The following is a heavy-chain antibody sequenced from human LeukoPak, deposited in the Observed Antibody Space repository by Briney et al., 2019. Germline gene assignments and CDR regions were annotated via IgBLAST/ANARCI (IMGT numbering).Heavy chain of an antibody. J-gene: IGHJ5*02. CDR3: ATSGYSSVGWFDP. CDR1: GYTFTSYY. D-gene: IGHD5-18*01. V-gene: IGHV1-46*01. Sequence: GASVTVSFKASGYTFTSYYMHWVRQAPGQGREWMGVINASGGSTSYAQKFQGRVTITRDMSTSTVYMELSSLRSEDTAVYYCATSGYSSVGWFDPWGQGTLVTVSS. CDR2: INASGGST.